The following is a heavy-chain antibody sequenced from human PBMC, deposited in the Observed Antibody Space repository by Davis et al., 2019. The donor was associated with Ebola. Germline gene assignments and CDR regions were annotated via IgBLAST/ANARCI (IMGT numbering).Heavy chain of an antibody. J-gene: IGHJ4*02. D-gene: IGHD3-16*02. CDR3: AKVAITFGGVIVGFDY. CDR1: GFTFSSYA. Sequence: PGGSLRLSCAASGFTFSSYAMSWVRQAPGKGLEWVSAISGSGGSTYYADSVKGRFTISRDNSKNTLYLQMNSLRAEDTAVYYCAKVAITFGGVIVGFDYWGQGTLVTVSS. CDR2: ISGSGGST. V-gene: IGHV3-23*01.